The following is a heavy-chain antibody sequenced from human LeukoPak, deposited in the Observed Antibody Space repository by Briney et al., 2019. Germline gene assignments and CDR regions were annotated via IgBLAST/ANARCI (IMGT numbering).Heavy chain of an antibody. V-gene: IGHV1-18*01. CDR1: GYTFTSYG. CDR3: ASSRDSSSFGWFDP. Sequence: ASVKVSCKASGYTFTSYGISWVRQAPGQGLEWMGWISAYNGNTNYAQKLQGRVTITMDESTSTAYMELSSLRSEDTAVYYCASSRDSSSFGWFDPWGQGTLVTVSS. J-gene: IGHJ5*02. CDR2: ISAYNGNT. D-gene: IGHD6-6*01.